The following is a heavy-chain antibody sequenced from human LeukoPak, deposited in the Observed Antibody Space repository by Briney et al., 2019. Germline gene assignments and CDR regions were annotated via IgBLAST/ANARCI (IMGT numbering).Heavy chain of an antibody. J-gene: IGHJ4*02. CDR1: GGSFSGYY. CDR3: ARGVGSSGSMYDY. D-gene: IGHD3-22*01. CDR2: INHSGST. V-gene: IGHV4-34*01. Sequence: SETLSLTCAVYGGSFSGYYWSWIRQPPGKGLERIGEINHSGSTNYNPSLKSRVTISVDTSKNQFSLKLSSVTAADTAVYYCARGVGSSGSMYDYWGQGTLVTVSS.